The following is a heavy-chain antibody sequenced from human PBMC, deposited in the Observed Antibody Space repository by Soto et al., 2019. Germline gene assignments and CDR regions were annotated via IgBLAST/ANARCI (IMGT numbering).Heavy chain of an antibody. CDR1: GYTFTSYG. V-gene: IGHV1-18*01. CDR3: ARVVGTYYYDSSGYFFDY. CDR2: ISAYNGNT. D-gene: IGHD3-22*01. Sequence: ASVKVSCKASGYTFTSYGISWVRQAPGQGLEWMGWISAYNGNTNYAQKLQGRVTMTTDTSTSTAYMELRSLRSDDTAVYYCARVVGTYYYDSSGYFFDYWGQGTLVTVSS. J-gene: IGHJ4*02.